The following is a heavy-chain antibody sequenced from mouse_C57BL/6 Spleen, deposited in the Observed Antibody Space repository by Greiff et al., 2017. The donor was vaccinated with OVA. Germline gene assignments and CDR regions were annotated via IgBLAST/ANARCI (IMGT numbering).Heavy chain of an antibody. Sequence: VKLVESGAELVRPGTSVKMSCKASGYTFTNYWIGWAKQRPGHGLEWIGDIYPGGGYTNYNEKFKGKATLTADKSSSTAYMQFSSLTSEDSAIYYCARGDYYGSSDYAMDYWGQGTSVTVSS. J-gene: IGHJ4*01. CDR2: IYPGGGYT. CDR1: GYTFTNYW. CDR3: ARGDYYGSSDYAMDY. D-gene: IGHD1-1*01. V-gene: IGHV1-63*01.